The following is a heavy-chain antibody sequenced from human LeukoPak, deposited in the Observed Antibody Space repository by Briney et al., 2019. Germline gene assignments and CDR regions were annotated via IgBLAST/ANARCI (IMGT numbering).Heavy chain of an antibody. D-gene: IGHD2-2*01. CDR2: MNTNSGNT. CDR3: ARERTDSYYYGMDV. CDR1: GYTFTSYD. Sequence: ASVKVSCKASGYTFTSYDINWVRLPTGQGLEWMGWMNTNSGNTGYAEQFQGRVTMTRNTSISTAYMELSRLRSEDTAVYYCARERTDSYYYGMDVWGKGTTVTVSS. V-gene: IGHV1-8*01. J-gene: IGHJ6*04.